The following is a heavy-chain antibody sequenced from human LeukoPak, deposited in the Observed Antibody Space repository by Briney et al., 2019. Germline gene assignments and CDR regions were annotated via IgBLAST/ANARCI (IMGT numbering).Heavy chain of an antibody. CDR3: ARPSGSYCSSTSCNDAFDI. Sequence: GASVKVSCKASVYTFSSYGITWVLQAPGQGPEWMGWISAYNGNTNYAQNLQGRVAMTTDTSTSTAYLELKSLSSDDTAVYYCARPSGSYCSSTSCNDAFDIWGQGTMVTVSS. J-gene: IGHJ3*02. V-gene: IGHV1-18*01. CDR2: ISAYNGNT. CDR1: VYTFSSYG. D-gene: IGHD2-2*01.